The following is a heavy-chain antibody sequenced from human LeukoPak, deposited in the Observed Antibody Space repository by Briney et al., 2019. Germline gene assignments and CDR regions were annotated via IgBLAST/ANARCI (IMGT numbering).Heavy chain of an antibody. CDR3: AREARAVDCSGGSCYI. J-gene: IGHJ4*02. V-gene: IGHV4-61*09. D-gene: IGHD2-15*01. CDR1: GGSISSGSYY. Sequence: SETLSLTCTVSGGSISSGSYYWSWIRQPAGKGLEWIGHIYTTGSTNYNPSLKSRVTISLDTSKNQFSLKLSSVTAADTAVYYCAREARAVDCSGGSCYIWGQGTLVTFSS. CDR2: IYTTGST.